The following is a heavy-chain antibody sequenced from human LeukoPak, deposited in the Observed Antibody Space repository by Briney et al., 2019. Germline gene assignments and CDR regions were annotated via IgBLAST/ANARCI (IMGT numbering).Heavy chain of an antibody. CDR3: ARLDPYRAGLYGMDV. CDR1: GYSFSSYW. V-gene: IGHV5-10-1*01. Sequence: GESLKISCKGSGYSFSSYWITWVRQMPGKGLEWMGKIDPSDSETDYSPSFQGHVTISADKSITTAYLQWSSLKASDTAMYYCARLDPYRAGLYGMDVWGQGTTVTVSS. J-gene: IGHJ6*02. D-gene: IGHD5-12*01. CDR2: IDPSDSET.